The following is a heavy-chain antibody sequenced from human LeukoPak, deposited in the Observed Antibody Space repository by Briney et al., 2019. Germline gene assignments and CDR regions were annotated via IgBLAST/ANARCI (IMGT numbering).Heavy chain of an antibody. Sequence: TGGSLRLSCAASGFTFSTHAMHWVRQAPGKGLEWLAIIWSDGSNKFYSDSVKGRFTISRDNAKNTLYLQMNSLRAEDTAVYYCARGYSSSYRIDYWGQGTLVTVSS. CDR1: GFTFSTHA. V-gene: IGHV3-33*01. D-gene: IGHD6-6*01. J-gene: IGHJ4*02. CDR3: ARGYSSSYRIDY. CDR2: IWSDGSNK.